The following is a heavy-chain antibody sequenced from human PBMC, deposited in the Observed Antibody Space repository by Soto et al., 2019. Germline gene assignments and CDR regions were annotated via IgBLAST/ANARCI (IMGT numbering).Heavy chain of an antibody. J-gene: IGHJ4*02. CDR2: INPYNGNT. V-gene: IGHV1-18*01. D-gene: IGHD6-13*01. CDR1: GYTFTNYG. CDR3: AREVGAAAAIDY. Sequence: QVQLVQSGAEVKKPGASVKVSCKTSGYTFTNYGITWVRQAPGQGLEWMGWINPYNGNTNYAQKLQGRVTMTTGTSTSTAYMELRSLRSDDTAVYYFAREVGAAAAIDYWGQGTLVTVSS.